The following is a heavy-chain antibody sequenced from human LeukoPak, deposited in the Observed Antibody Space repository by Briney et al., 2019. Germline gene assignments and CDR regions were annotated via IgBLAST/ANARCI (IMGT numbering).Heavy chain of an antibody. CDR3: ARDLPGFVWFGD. J-gene: IGHJ4*02. CDR2: ITTSGDSA. V-gene: IGHV3-23*01. CDR1: GFTFSNHA. Sequence: GGSLRLSCAASGFTFSNHAMTWVRQAPGQGLEWVSAITTSGDSAYYAESVKGRFTISRDNSKSSLSLQMNSLRAEDTAVYYCARDLPGFVWFGDRGQGTLVTVSS. D-gene: IGHD3-10*01.